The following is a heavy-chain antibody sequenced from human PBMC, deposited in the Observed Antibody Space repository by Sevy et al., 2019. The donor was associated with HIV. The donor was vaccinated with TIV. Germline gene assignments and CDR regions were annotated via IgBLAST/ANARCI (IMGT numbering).Heavy chain of an antibody. CDR2: ISSSSRTI. V-gene: IGHV3-48*02. CDR1: GFTFSSYS. Sequence: GGSLRLSCAASGFTFSSYSMNWVRQAPGKGLEWVSYISSSSRTIYYADSVKGRFTISRDNAKNSLYRQMNSLRYEDTAVYYCARDDDYGDYGTGFDYWGQGTLVTVSS. D-gene: IGHD4-17*01. CDR3: ARDDDYGDYGTGFDY. J-gene: IGHJ4*02.